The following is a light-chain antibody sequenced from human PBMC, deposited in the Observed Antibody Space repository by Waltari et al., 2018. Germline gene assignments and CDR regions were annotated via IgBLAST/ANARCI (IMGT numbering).Light chain of an antibody. J-gene: IGLJ2*01. CDR2: GNK. CDR1: SPNIAADYD. Sequence: QSVLTQPPSVSGAPGPRVTISCTGRSPNIAADYDVHRYQQLPGTAPKPLPYGNKNRPSGVPYRFSGSKSGTSASLAITGLQPEDEADYYCQSSDSSLSAHVLFGTGTKLTVL. CDR3: QSSDSSLSAHVL. V-gene: IGLV1-40*01.